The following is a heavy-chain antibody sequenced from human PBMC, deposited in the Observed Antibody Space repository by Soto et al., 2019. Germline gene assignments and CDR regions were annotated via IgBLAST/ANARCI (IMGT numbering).Heavy chain of an antibody. V-gene: IGHV3-15*01. CDR2: IKKKTDGGTT. D-gene: IGHD6-19*01. Sequence: XGVLRLSCAASGFTFNDACASGVRQAPGKGLEWVGLIKKKTDGGTTDYAAPVKGRFTISRDDSKNTVYLQMSSLKTEDTAVYYCRTQWLEWGQGTLVTVSS. CDR3: RTQWLE. J-gene: IGHJ4*02. CDR1: GFTFNDAC.